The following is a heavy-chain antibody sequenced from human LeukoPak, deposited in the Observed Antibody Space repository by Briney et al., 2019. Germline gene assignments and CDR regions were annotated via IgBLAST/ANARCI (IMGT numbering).Heavy chain of an antibody. CDR1: RFTFNSYA. Sequence: GGSLRLSCAASRFTFNSYAMSWVRQAPGKGLEWVSVIGGSNGITFYVGSVKGRFTISRDNSKDTLYLQMNSLRAEDTAVYYCAKVDTAMITTIDYWGQGTLVTVSS. D-gene: IGHD5-18*01. J-gene: IGHJ4*02. CDR2: IGGSNGIT. CDR3: AKVDTAMITTIDY. V-gene: IGHV3-23*01.